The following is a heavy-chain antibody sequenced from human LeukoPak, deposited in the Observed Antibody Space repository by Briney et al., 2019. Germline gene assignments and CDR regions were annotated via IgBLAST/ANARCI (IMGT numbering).Heavy chain of an antibody. J-gene: IGHJ4*02. CDR3: ARTYAAVHYFDY. V-gene: IGHV1-2*02. Sequence: DSLKVSCKASGYTFTGYYMHWVRQAPGQGLEWMGWINPNSGGTNNAQKFQGRVTMTRNTSISTAYMELSRLTSDDTALYYCARTYAAVHYFDYWGQGTLVTVYS. CDR1: GYTFTGYY. D-gene: IGHD2-15*01. CDR2: INPNSGGT.